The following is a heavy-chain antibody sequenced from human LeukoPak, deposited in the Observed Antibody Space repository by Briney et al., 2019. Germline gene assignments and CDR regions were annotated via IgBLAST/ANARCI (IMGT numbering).Heavy chain of an antibody. Sequence: TGGSLRPSCAASGFTFTSYAMNWVRQAPGKGLEWVSSISGSGGTTYNADSVKGRFTISRDNSKNTLYLQMNNLRAEDTAVYYCAKGDLGFGRFYFDYWGQGTLVTVSS. CDR3: AKGDLGFGRFYFDY. CDR2: ISGSGGTT. CDR1: GFTFTSYA. D-gene: IGHD3-16*01. J-gene: IGHJ4*02. V-gene: IGHV3-23*01.